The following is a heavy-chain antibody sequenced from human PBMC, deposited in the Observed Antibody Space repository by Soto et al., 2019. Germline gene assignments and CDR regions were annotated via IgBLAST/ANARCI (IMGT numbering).Heavy chain of an antibody. CDR2: IYPGDSDT. CDR1: GYSFTSYW. D-gene: IGHD3-22*01. V-gene: IGHV5-51*01. Sequence: GESLKISCKGSGYSFTSYWIGWVRQMPGKGLEWMGIIYPGDSDTRYSPSFQGQVTISADKSISTAYLEWSILKASHTAMYYFARHKNLYIKQTLYDSSGYYYSSFDPWGQGTLVTVSS. CDR3: ARHKNLYIKQTLYDSSGYYYSSFDP. J-gene: IGHJ5*02.